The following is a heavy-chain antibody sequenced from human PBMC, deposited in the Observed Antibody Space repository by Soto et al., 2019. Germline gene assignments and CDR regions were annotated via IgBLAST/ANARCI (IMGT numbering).Heavy chain of an antibody. J-gene: IGHJ6*02. CDR1: GGTFSIYA. CDR2: IIPIFGTA. V-gene: IGHV1-69*13. D-gene: IGHD3-10*01. Sequence: SLKVSCRASGGTFSIYAISWVRQAPGQGLEWMGGIIPIFGTANYAQKFQGRVTITADESTSTAYMELSSLRSEDTAVYNCARGLMVRGGNYYYGMDVWGQGTTVTVS. CDR3: ARGLMVRGGNYYYGMDV.